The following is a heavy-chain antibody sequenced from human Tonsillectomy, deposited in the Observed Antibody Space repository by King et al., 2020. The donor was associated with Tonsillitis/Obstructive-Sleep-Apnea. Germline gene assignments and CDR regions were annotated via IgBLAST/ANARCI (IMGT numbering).Heavy chain of an antibody. CDR1: GGSVSSGHYF. D-gene: IGHD3-16*01. Sequence: VQLQESGPGLVKPSETLSLTCIVSGGSVSSGHYFWHWVRQPPGRGLEWIGCISYSGSTSYSPSLESRVTISVDTSKNHFALNVSSVTAADAAVYYCVRSHGAYWGQGILVTVSS. CDR3: VRSHGAY. J-gene: IGHJ4*02. V-gene: IGHV4-61*03. CDR2: ISYSGST.